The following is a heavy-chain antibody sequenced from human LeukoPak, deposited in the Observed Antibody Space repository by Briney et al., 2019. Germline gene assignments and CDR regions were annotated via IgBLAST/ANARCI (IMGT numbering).Heavy chain of an antibody. Sequence: PGGSLRLSCAASEFTFSSYSMNWVRQAPGKGLEWVSYISSSSSPIYYADSVKGRFTISRDNAKNSLYLQMNSLTAEDTAVYYCARDAAYNRFDHWGQGALVTVSS. CDR3: ARDAAYNRFDH. CDR1: EFTFSSYS. J-gene: IGHJ4*02. CDR2: ISSSSSPI. D-gene: IGHD1-1*01. V-gene: IGHV3-48*04.